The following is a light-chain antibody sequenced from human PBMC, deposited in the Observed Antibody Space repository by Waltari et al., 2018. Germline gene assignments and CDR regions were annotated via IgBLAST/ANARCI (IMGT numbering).Light chain of an antibody. J-gene: IGKJ1*01. Sequence: YRASQSLGRAFWLYQHKHGQSPRLLIYDASTRATGIPDRFSGGGSGTDVSLTISRLEPEDFAVYYCQMYVRLPVTFGQGTKVEI. CDR2: DAS. CDR1: QSLGRAF. V-gene: IGKV3-20*01. CDR3: QMYVRLPVT.